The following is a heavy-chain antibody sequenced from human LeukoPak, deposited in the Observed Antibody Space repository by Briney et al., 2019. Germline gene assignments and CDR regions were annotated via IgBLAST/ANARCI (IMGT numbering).Heavy chain of an antibody. D-gene: IGHD4-11*01. J-gene: IGHJ2*01. V-gene: IGHV5-51*01. Sequence: GESLKISCKGGGYSFTNYWIVWVRQMPGKGLEWMGVIYYDDSETQYSPSFQGQVTMSVDKSISTAYLQWSALKASDSAIYYCARLYSNYGFRSGYFDLWGRGTLVTVSS. CDR3: ARLYSNYGFRSGYFDL. CDR1: GYSFTNYW. CDR2: IYYDDSET.